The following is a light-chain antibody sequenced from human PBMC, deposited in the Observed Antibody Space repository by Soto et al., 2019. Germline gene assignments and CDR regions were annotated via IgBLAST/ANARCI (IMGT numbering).Light chain of an antibody. CDR3: QYYGNSPLT. V-gene: IGKV3-20*01. J-gene: IGKJ1*01. CDR2: GAS. Sequence: EIVLTQSPGTLSLSPGERATLSCRASHTISSSYLAWYQQKPGQAPRLLIYGASSRATGIPDRFSGSGSGTDFTLTISSLEPEDFAVYYCQYYGNSPLTFGQGTKVDIK. CDR1: HTISSSY.